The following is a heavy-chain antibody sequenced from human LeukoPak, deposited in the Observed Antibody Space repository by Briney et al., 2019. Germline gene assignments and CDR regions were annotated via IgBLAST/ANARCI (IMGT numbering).Heavy chain of an antibody. CDR2: THHSGAT. D-gene: IGHD7-27*01. V-gene: IGHV4-38-2*02. Sequence: PSETLSPTCSVSGYSISSGYFWGWIRQPPGKGPEWIATTHHSGATYYNPSLKSRVTLSVDTSKNQVSLKMTSVTAADTAVYYCTREVWGSTFPDYWGQGTLVTVSS. CDR1: GYSISSGYF. CDR3: TREVWGSTFPDY. J-gene: IGHJ4*02.